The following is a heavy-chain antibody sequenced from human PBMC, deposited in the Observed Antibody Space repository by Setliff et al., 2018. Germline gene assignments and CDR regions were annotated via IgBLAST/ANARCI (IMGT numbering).Heavy chain of an antibody. Sequence: SETLSLTCSVSDDSFYSSSYYWAWIRQPPERGLEWIGSISYDGATNYNSSLKSRVAMSLDVPERQFALKLSSVTAVDAAVYYCAREGRWDYSYPIYWGQGILVTVSS. CDR2: ISYDGAT. D-gene: IGHD4-4*01. CDR1: DDSFYSSSYY. V-gene: IGHV4-39*01. CDR3: AREGRWDYSYPIY. J-gene: IGHJ4*02.